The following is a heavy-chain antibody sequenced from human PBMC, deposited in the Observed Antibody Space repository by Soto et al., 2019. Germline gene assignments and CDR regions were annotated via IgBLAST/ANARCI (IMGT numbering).Heavy chain of an antibody. CDR2: IDPSDSYT. V-gene: IGHV5-10-1*01. CDR1: GYSFTSYW. CDR3: AWLLVATTTWAPYYFYVGMDV. D-gene: IGHD5-12*01. Sequence: GESLKISCKGSGYSFTSYWISWVRQMPGKGLEWMGRIDPSDSYTNYSPSFQGHVTISADKSISTAYLQWSSLRASDTAMYYCAWLLVATTTWAPYYFYVGMDVWGKGTTVTVSS. J-gene: IGHJ6*04.